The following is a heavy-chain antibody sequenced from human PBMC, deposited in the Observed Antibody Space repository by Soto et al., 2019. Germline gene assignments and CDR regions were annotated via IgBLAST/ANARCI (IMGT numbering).Heavy chain of an antibody. D-gene: IGHD6-13*01. J-gene: IGHJ3*02. Sequence: QVQLQQWGAGLLKPSETLSLTCAVYGGSFSGYYWSWIRQPPGKGLEWIGEINHSGSTNYNPSLKSRVTIPVDTSKNQFSLKLSSVTAADTAVYYCARKTGPRIAAAGTRFDIWVQGTMVTVSS. CDR2: INHSGST. CDR1: GGSFSGYY. CDR3: ARKTGPRIAAAGTRFDI. V-gene: IGHV4-34*01.